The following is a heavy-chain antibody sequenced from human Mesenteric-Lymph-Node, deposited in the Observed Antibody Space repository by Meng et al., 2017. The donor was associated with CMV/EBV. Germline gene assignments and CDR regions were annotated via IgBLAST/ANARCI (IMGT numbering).Heavy chain of an antibody. CDR2: VYYSGTT. Sequence: SETLSLTCTVSGDSISSSSYYWGWIRQPPGKGLEWIGSVYYSGTTYYNPSLNSRVTISVDTSKNQFSLKLSSVTAADTAVYYCAKERLAYCGGDCYPTDYWGQGTLVTVSS. CDR1: GDSISSSSYY. CDR3: AKERLAYCGGDCYPTDY. V-gene: IGHV4-39*02. J-gene: IGHJ4*02. D-gene: IGHD2-21*01.